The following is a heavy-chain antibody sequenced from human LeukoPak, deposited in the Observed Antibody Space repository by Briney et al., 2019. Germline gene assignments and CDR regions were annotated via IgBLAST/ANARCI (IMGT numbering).Heavy chain of an antibody. Sequence: PGGSLRLSCAASGFTFSSYEMNWVRQAPGKGLEWVSYISSSGSTIYYADSVKGRFTISRDNAKNSLYLQMNSLRAEDTAVYYCARRDHSITMFRGVTYYYYYGMDVWGQGTTVTVSS. CDR2: ISSSGSTI. CDR3: ARRDHSITMFRGVTYYYYYGMDV. CDR1: GFTFSSYE. V-gene: IGHV3-48*03. D-gene: IGHD3-10*01. J-gene: IGHJ6*02.